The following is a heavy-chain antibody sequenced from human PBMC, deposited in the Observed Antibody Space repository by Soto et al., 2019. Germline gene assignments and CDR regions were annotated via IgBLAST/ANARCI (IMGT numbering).Heavy chain of an antibody. Sequence: SETLSLTCAVYGGSFSGYYWSRIRQPPGKGLEWIGEINHSGSTNYNPSLKSRVTISVDTSKNQFSLKLSSVTAADTAVYYCDGDGRLALAYYYYYGMDVWGQGTTVTVSS. J-gene: IGHJ6*02. D-gene: IGHD1-26*01. CDR2: INHSGST. V-gene: IGHV4-34*01. CDR1: GGSFSGYY. CDR3: DGDGRLALAYYYYYGMDV.